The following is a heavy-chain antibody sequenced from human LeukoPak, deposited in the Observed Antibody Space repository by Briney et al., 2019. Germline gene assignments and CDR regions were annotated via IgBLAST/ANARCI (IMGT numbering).Heavy chain of an antibody. CDR1: GGSISSSSYY. V-gene: IGHV4-39*01. J-gene: IGHJ4*02. CDR2: IYYSGST. CDR3: ASLAYCGGDCYLDY. Sequence: PSETLSLTCTVSGGSISSSSYYWGWIRQPPGKGLEWIGGIYYSGSTYYNPSLKSRVTISVDTSENQFSLKLSSVTAADTAVYYCASLAYCGGDCYLDYWGQGTLVTVSS. D-gene: IGHD2-21*01.